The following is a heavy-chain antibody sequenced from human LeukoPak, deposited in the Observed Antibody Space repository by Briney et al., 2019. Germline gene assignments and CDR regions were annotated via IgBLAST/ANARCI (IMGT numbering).Heavy chain of an antibody. CDR1: GFTFSSFS. V-gene: IGHV3-48*04. CDR2: ISSSSSTI. CDR3: TVGGGMKTPVDY. D-gene: IGHD1-26*01. Sequence: PGGSLRLSCAASGFTFSSFSMDWVRQAPGKGPEWVSYISSSSSTIYYADSVKGRFTISRDNAKNLLYLQMTSLRAEDAAVYFCTVGGGMKTPVDYWGQGTLVTVSS. J-gene: IGHJ4*02.